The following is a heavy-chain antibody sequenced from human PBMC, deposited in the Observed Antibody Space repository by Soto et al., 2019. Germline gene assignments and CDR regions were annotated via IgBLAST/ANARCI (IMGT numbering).Heavy chain of an antibody. V-gene: IGHV1-8*01. J-gene: IGHJ4*02. Sequence: QVQLVQSGAEVKKPGASVKVSCKASGYTFTSYDINWVRQATGQGLEWMGRMNPNSGNTGYAQKFQGRVTMTRNTSISTAYMELSSLRSEDTAVYYCARGRGYSYGYMRLAAAGFDYWGQGTLVTVSS. CDR1: GYTFTSYD. D-gene: IGHD5-18*01. CDR2: MNPNSGNT. CDR3: ARGRGYSYGYMRLAAAGFDY.